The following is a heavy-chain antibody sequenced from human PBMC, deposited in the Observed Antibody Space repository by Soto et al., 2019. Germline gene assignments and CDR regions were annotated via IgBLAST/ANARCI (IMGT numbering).Heavy chain of an antibody. CDR3: ARGHVATDYFDY. CDR1: GGSISSGGYY. Sequence: SETLSLTCTVSGGSISSGGYYWSWIRQHPGKGLEWIGYIYYSGSTYYNPSLKSRVTISVDTSKNQFSLKLSSVTAADTAVYYCARGHVATDYFDYWGQGTLVTVSS. CDR2: IYYSGST. V-gene: IGHV4-31*03. D-gene: IGHD1-26*01. J-gene: IGHJ4*02.